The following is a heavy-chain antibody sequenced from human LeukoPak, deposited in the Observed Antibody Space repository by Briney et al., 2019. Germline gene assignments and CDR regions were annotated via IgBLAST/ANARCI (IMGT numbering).Heavy chain of an antibody. CDR3: AKSRSGSANWALQIFDN. D-gene: IGHD1-1*01. V-gene: IGHV3-23*01. Sequence: GGSLRLSCAASGFTFSSYAMSWVRQAPGKGLEWVSAISGSGGSTYYADSVKGRFTISRDNSNNTLFVQMNSLRAEDTAVYYCAKSRSGSANWALQIFDNWGQGALVTVSS. CDR1: GFTFSSYA. J-gene: IGHJ4*02. CDR2: ISGSGGST.